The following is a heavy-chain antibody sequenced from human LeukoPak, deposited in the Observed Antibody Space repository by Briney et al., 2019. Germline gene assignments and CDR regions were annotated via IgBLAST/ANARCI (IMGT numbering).Heavy chain of an antibody. CDR2: IYHSGST. CDR3: ARRPHGFDI. J-gene: IGHJ3*02. Sequence: SETLSLTCTVSGFSISSGYYWAWIRPPPGKGLEWIGSIYHSGSTHDNPSLKSRVTISVDTSKNHFSLNLSSVTAADTAVYYCARRPHGFDIWGQGTMVTVSS. CDR1: GFSISSGYY. V-gene: IGHV4-38-2*02.